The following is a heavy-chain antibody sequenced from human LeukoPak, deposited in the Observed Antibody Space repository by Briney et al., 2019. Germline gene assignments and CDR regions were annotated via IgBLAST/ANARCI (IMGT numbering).Heavy chain of an antibody. D-gene: IGHD3-22*01. CDR3: ARTQVANYYDSSGTNDAFDI. Sequence: ASVKVSCKASGYTFTGYYMHWMRQAPGQGLEWMGWINPNSGGTNYAQKFQGRVTMTKDTSISTAYMELSRLRSDDTAVYYCARTQVANYYDSSGTNDAFDIWGQGTMVTVSS. CDR1: GYTFTGYY. J-gene: IGHJ3*02. V-gene: IGHV1-2*02. CDR2: INPNSGGT.